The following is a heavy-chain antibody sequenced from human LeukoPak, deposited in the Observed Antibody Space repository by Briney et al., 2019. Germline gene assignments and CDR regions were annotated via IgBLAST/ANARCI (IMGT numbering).Heavy chain of an antibody. CDR1: GDSVSSNSVT. V-gene: IGHV6-1*01. J-gene: IGHJ5*02. Sequence: SQTLSLTCAISGDSVSSNSVTWNWIRQSPSRGLEWLGRTYYRSTLYNDYAVSVRGRITVNPDTSKNQFSLHLNSVTPEDTGVYYCARRLTQYDCFDPWGQGILVTVSS. CDR2: TYYRSTLYN. CDR3: ARRLTQYDCFDP. D-gene: IGHD2-2*01.